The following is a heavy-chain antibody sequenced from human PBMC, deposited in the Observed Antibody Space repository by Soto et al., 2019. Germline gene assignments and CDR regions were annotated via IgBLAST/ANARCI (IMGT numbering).Heavy chain of an antibody. CDR3: ATARGIYGSDGYGMDV. J-gene: IGHJ6*02. V-gene: IGHV1-24*01. Sequence: GASVKVSCKVSGYTLTELSMHWVRQAPGKGLEWMGGFDPEDGETIYAQKFQGRVTMTEDTSTDTAYMELSSLRSEDTAVYYCATARGIYGSDGYGMDVWGQGTTVTVFS. CDR2: FDPEDGET. CDR1: GYTLTELS. D-gene: IGHD3-10*01.